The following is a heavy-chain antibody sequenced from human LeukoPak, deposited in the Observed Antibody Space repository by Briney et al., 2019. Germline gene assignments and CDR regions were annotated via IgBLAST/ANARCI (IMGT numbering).Heavy chain of an antibody. CDR3: AGGAFNPPSFDY. V-gene: IGHV3-66*01. D-gene: IGHD3-16*01. CDR1: GFTVSSNY. CDR2: IYSGGST. J-gene: IGHJ4*02. Sequence: GGSLRLSCAASGFTVSSNYMSWVRQAPGKGLDWVSVIYSGGSTYYADSVKGRFTISRDNSKNTLDLQMNSLGVEDTAVYYCAGGAFNPPSFDYWGQGILVTVSS.